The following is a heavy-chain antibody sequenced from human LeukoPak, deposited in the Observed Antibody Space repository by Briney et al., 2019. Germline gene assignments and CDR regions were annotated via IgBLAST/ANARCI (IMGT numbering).Heavy chain of an antibody. CDR1: GYSFTSYW. CDR2: IYPGDSDT. D-gene: IGHD3-22*01. J-gene: IGHJ4*02. V-gene: IGHV5-51*01. Sequence: GESLKISFKGSGYSFTSYWIGWVRQMPGKGLEWMGIIYPGDSDTRYSPSFQGQVTISADKSISTAYLQWSSLKASDTAMYYRARIAQYYYDSSHFDYWGQGTLVTVSS. CDR3: ARIAQYYYDSSHFDY.